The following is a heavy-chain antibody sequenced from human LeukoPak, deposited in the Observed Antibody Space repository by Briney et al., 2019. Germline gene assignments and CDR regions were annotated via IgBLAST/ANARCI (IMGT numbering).Heavy chain of an antibody. V-gene: IGHV4-4*07. Sequence: SETLSLTCTVSGGSISSYYGSWIRQPAGKGLEWIGRIYTSGSTNYNPSLKSRVTMSVDTSKNQFSLKLSSVTAADTAVYYCARETYYYDSSGYYSDNWFDPWGQGTLVTVSS. CDR2: IYTSGST. D-gene: IGHD3-22*01. CDR1: GGSISSYY. J-gene: IGHJ5*02. CDR3: ARETYYYDSSGYYSDNWFDP.